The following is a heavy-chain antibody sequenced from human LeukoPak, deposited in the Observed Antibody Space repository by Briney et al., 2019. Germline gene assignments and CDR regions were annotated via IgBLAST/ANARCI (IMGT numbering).Heavy chain of an antibody. D-gene: IGHD2-2*01. CDR2: TNPNSGNT. V-gene: IGHV1-8*03. CDR1: GYTFTSYD. CDR3: ARGLAVVVPAAIHWFDP. Sequence: ASVKVSXKASGYTFTSYDINWVRQATGQGLEWMGWTNPNSGNTVYAQKFQGRVAITRNTSISTAYMELSSLRSEDTAVYYCARGLAVVVPAAIHWFDPWGQGTLVTVSS. J-gene: IGHJ5*02.